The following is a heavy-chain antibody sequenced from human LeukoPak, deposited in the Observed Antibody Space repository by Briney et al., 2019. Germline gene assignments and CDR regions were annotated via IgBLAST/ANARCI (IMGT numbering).Heavy chain of an antibody. CDR3: ARDLYDSSGYYWDWFDP. V-gene: IGHV1-69*04. J-gene: IGHJ5*02. CDR1: GGTFSSFA. CDR2: IIPNLGIA. D-gene: IGHD3-22*01. Sequence: SVKVSCKASGGTFSSFATSWVRQAPGQGLEWMGRIIPNLGIANYAQNFQGRITITADKSTSTAYMELSSLRSEDTAVYYCARDLYDSSGYYWDWFDPWGQGTLVTVSS.